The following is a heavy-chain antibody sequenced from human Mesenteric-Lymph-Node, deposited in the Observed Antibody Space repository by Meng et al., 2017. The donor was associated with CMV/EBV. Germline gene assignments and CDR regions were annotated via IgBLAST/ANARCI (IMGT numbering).Heavy chain of an antibody. CDR1: GFIFSDYT. CDR2: ISSSGSII. Sequence: GGSLRLSCAASGFIFSDYTVNWVRQAPGKGLEWLSSISSSGSIIYYADSVKGRFTISRDNAKNSVHLQMNSLRAEDTAVYYCARDFHNSDYWGQGTLVTVSS. CDR3: ARDFHNSDY. V-gene: IGHV3-21*01. J-gene: IGHJ4*02. D-gene: IGHD1-1*01.